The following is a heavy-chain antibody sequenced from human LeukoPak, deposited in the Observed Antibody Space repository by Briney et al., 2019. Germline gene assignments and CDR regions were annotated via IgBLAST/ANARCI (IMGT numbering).Heavy chain of an antibody. CDR3: AKFLYSGILKGAFDI. J-gene: IGHJ3*02. D-gene: IGHD1-26*01. V-gene: IGHV3-21*06. Sequence: GRSLRLSCAASGFTFSSYSMNWVRQAPGKGLEWVSYISSTSSYIYYEDSVKGRFTISRDNAKNSLYLEMNSLRAEDTAVYYCAKFLYSGILKGAFDIWGQGTMVTVSS. CDR2: ISSTSSYI. CDR1: GFTFSSYS.